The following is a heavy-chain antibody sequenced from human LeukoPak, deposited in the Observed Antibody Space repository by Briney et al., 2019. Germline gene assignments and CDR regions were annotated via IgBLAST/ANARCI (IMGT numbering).Heavy chain of an antibody. D-gene: IGHD5-24*01. Sequence: PSETLSLTCTVSGGSINSYYWTWIRQPPGKGLHSIGFIFYTGSTSYNPSLKSRVTISLDTSKNQFSLRLSSVTAADTAVYYCARRVATKPKYCFDNWGQGTLVTVST. V-gene: IGHV4-59*08. J-gene: IGHJ4*02. CDR2: IFYTGST. CDR3: ARRVATKPKYCFDN. CDR1: GGSINSYY.